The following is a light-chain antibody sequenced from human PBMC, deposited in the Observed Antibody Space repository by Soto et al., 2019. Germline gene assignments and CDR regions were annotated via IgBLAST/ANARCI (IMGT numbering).Light chain of an antibody. J-gene: IGKJ1*01. V-gene: IGKV3-15*01. CDR1: QSIRSN. Sequence: EIVMTQSPDTLSVSPGEGATLPCRVSQSIRSNLAWYQQRPGQAPRLLMYGASTRADGIPARFTGSGSGTEFTLTISSLQSEDFAVYYCQQYHIWPPWTSGQGTKVDIK. CDR3: QQYHIWPPWT. CDR2: GAS.